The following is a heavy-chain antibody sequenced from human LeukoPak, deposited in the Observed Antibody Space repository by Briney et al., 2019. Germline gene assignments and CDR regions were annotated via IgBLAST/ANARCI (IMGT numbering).Heavy chain of an antibody. D-gene: IGHD4-17*01. V-gene: IGHV4-39*01. CDR1: GFTFSSYSMN. CDR2: IYYSGST. J-gene: IGHJ5*02. CDR3: ARHSADYGDFSNWFDP. Sequence: NPGGSLRLSCAASGFTFSSYSMNWVRQPPGKGLEWIGSIYYSGSTYYNPSLKSRVTISVDTSKNQFSLKLSSVTAADTAVYYCARHSADYGDFSNWFDPWGQGTLVTVSS.